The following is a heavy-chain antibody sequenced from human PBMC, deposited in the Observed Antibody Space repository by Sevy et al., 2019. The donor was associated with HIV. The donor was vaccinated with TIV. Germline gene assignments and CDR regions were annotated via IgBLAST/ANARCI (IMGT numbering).Heavy chain of an antibody. V-gene: IGHV3-21*04. CDR3: MRGSGIDYYEKGMDL. Sequence: GGSLRLSCAASGSSFESFAMNWVRQAPGKGLEWVAYISKSSSYIYYADSVKGRFTISRDNAKNSLFLQMNSLGAEDTAIYYCMRGSGIDYYEKGMDLWGQGTTVTVSS. CDR1: GSSFESFA. J-gene: IGHJ6*02. CDR2: ISKSSSYI. D-gene: IGHD3-10*01.